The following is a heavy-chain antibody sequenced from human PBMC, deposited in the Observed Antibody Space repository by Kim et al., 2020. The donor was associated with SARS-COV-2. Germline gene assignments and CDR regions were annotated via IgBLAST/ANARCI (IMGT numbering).Heavy chain of an antibody. CDR3: AKERGEWFGDVYVDY. J-gene: IGHJ4*02. V-gene: IGHV3-23*01. D-gene: IGHD3-10*01. Sequence: DSVKGRFTISRDNAKNTLYLQMNSRRAEDTAVYYCAKERGEWFGDVYVDYWGQGTLVTVSS.